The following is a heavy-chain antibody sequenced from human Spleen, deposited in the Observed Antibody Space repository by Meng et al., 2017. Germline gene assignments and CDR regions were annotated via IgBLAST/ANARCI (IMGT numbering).Heavy chain of an antibody. D-gene: IGHD2/OR15-2a*01. CDR1: GFTFNNYA. CDR3: AKFRDFYENTAFDDALNI. Sequence: GESLKISCAASGFTFNNYAMSWVRQAPGKGLDWVSLISGSGGTTYYADSVKGRFTISRDNSKNTLYLQMNSLRDEDTAVYYCAKFRDFYENTAFDDALNIWGQGTMVTVSS. J-gene: IGHJ3*02. CDR2: ISGSGGTT. V-gene: IGHV3-23*01.